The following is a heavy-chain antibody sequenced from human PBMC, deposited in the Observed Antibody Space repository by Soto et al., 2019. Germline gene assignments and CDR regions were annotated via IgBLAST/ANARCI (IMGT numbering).Heavy chain of an antibody. J-gene: IGHJ4*02. Sequence: GVLRLSCAVSGFSVSSSHMNWVRQAPGKGLEWISYISSSGHTIYYRDSVKGRFTISRDNGKNSLYLQLNSLRVEDTAVYYCARDFTYYYASPESFDFWGQGTLVTVSS. D-gene: IGHD3-10*01. V-gene: IGHV3-48*01. CDR3: ARDFTYYYASPESFDF. CDR1: GFSVSSSH. CDR2: ISSSGHTI.